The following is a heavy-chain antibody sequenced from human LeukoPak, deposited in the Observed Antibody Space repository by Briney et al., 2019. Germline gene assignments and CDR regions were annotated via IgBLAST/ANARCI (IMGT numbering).Heavy chain of an antibody. CDR2: ISWDGGST. J-gene: IGHJ4*02. D-gene: IGHD3-22*01. CDR3: AKSAYFDSSSYYPPIYY. V-gene: IGHV3-43*01. Sequence: GGSLRLSCAASGFTFDDHTMYWVRHAPGKGLEWVSLISWDGGSTNYADSVKGRFTISRDNRKNSLYLQMNSLRTEDTALYYCAKSAYFDSSSYYPPIYYWGQGTLVTVSS. CDR1: GFTFDDHT.